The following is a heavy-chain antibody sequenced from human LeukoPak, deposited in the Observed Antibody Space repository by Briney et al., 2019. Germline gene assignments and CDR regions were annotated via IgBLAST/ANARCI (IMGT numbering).Heavy chain of an antibody. CDR1: GGSISSGGYY. Sequence: PSETLSLTCTVSGGSISSGGYYWSWIRQPPGKGLEWIGYIYHSGSTYYNPSLKSRVTISVDRSKNQFSLKLSSVTAADTAVYYCAREKGQLERRKAFDIWGQGTMVTVSS. CDR3: AREKGQLERRKAFDI. V-gene: IGHV4-30-2*01. CDR2: IYHSGST. D-gene: IGHD1-1*01. J-gene: IGHJ3*02.